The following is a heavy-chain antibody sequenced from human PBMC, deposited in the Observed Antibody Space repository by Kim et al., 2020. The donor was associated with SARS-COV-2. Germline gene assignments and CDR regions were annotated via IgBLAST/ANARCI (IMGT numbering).Heavy chain of an antibody. CDR3: AGGGGWLTGH. Sequence: SETLSLTCIVSGDSINNYYWNWIRQPPGKGLEWIGHIRYSGDTNYNPSLKSRVTMSVDTSQNQFSLKLNSMTAADTAVYFCAGGGGWLTGHWGQGTLVIVSS. CDR2: IRYSGDT. CDR1: GDSINNYY. J-gene: IGHJ4*02. D-gene: IGHD3-9*01. V-gene: IGHV4-59*01.